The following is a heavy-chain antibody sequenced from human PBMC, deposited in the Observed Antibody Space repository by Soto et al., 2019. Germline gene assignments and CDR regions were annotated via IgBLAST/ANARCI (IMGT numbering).Heavy chain of an antibody. J-gene: IGHJ4*01. CDR3: ARGSYYDDSSGQASPDY. CDR2: IWYDGSNK. V-gene: IGHV3-33*01. D-gene: IGHD3-22*01. CDR1: GFTFSRYG. Sequence: QVQLVESGGGVVQPGRSLRLSCAASGFTFSRYGMHWVRQAPGKGLEWVAVIWYDGSNKYYADSVQGRFTISRDHSKNTLYLQRHSLRAEDTAVYYCARGSYYDDSSGQASPDYLGHGTLVTVSA.